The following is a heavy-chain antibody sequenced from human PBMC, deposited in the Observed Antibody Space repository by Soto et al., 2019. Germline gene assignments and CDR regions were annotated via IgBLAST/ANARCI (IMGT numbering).Heavy chain of an antibody. D-gene: IGHD6-19*01. CDR2: ISGSGDDS. J-gene: IGHJ4*02. CDR3: GKERRGNGWVVCNS. Sequence: EVQLLESGGGLVKPGGSLRLSCAASGFTFRDYAMSWVRQAPGKGLEWVSAISGSGDDSRHADSVKGRFTISRDNSRNTLYLQRNRLTVDDTSVYYCGKERRGNGWVVCNSWGQGTLVTVSS. CDR1: GFTFRDYA. V-gene: IGHV3-23*01.